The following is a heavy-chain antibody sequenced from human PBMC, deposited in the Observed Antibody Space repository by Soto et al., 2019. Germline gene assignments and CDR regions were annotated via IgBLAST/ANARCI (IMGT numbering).Heavy chain of an antibody. J-gene: IGHJ4*02. CDR1: GGSITSGGHY. Sequence: QVQLQESGPGLVKPSHNLSLTCSVSGGSITSGGHYWSWVRQHPGKGLEWIGSIYYSGSTYYNPSLKSRLIISVDTSKNQFSLKLSSVTAADTAVYYCARVYCTNGVCYAGSDFYFDSWGQGSLVTVSS. D-gene: IGHD2-8*01. CDR2: IYYSGST. V-gene: IGHV4-31*03. CDR3: ARVYCTNGVCYAGSDFYFDS.